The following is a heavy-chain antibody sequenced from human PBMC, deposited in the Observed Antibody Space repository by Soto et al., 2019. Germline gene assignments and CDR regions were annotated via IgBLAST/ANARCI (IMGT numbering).Heavy chain of an antibody. CDR2: ISYEGSNR. CDR3: AKDYGDYNFNSGIDV. D-gene: IGHD4-17*01. Sequence: PGGSLRLSCAASGFRFSAYAMRWVRQAPGKGLEWVAVISYEGSNRFYADSVKGRFTVSRDNSKNMVYLQMNSLRGGDTAVFYCAKDYGDYNFNSGIDVWGQGTTVTVSS. CDR1: GFRFSAYA. J-gene: IGHJ6*02. V-gene: IGHV3-30*18.